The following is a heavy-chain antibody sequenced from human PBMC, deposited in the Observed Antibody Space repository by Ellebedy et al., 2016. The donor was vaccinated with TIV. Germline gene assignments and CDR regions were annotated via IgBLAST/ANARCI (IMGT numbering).Heavy chain of an antibody. J-gene: IGHJ5*02. Sequence: AASVKVSCKASGYTFTGYYMHWVRQAPGQGLEWMGWINPNSGATTYVQKFQGRVTMTRDTSITTAYMELRRLTSDDTAVYYCARDSSSYNWFDPWGQGTLVTVSS. CDR1: GYTFTGYY. CDR2: INPNSGAT. CDR3: ARDSSSYNWFDP. D-gene: IGHD2-2*01. V-gene: IGHV1-2*02.